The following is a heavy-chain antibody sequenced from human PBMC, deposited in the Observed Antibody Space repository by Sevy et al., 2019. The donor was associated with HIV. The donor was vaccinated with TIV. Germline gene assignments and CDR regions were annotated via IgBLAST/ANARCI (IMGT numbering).Heavy chain of an antibody. J-gene: IGHJ6*03. Sequence: ASVKVSCKASGYTFTSYAFSWVRQAPGQGLEWMGWISAYNGNSNYAQKLQGRVTMTTDTSTTTAYMELRSLTSDETAVYYCAGHGDSVHDYGSDDQFYYSLYMDVWGKGTTVTVSS. D-gene: IGHD4-17*01. CDR3: AGHGDSVHDYGSDDQFYYSLYMDV. CDR1: GYTFTSYA. V-gene: IGHV1-18*01. CDR2: ISAYNGNS.